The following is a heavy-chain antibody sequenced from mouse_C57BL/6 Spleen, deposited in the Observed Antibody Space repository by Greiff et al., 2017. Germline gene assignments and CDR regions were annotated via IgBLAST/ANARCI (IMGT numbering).Heavy chain of an antibody. CDR2: ISSGSSTI. CDR1: GFTFSDYG. D-gene: IGHD2-4*01. CDR3: ARDYDS. Sequence: EVKLMESGGGLVKPGGSLKLSCAASGFTFSDYGMHWVRQAPEKGLEWVAYISSGSSTIYYADTVKGRFTISRDNAKNTLFLQMTSLRSEDTAMYYCARDYDSWGQGTSGTGSS. V-gene: IGHV5-17*01. J-gene: IGHJ4*01.